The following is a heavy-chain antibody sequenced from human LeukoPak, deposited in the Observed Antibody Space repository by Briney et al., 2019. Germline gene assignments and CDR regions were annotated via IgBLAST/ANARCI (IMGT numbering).Heavy chain of an antibody. Sequence: PGGSLRLSCAASGFPFSTYSMNWVRQAPGKGLEWISYISSSTSTIYYADSVKGRFTISRDNSKNTLYLQMNSLRAEDTAVYYCAKDPGIYYYDPLNGPYFDYWGQGTLVTVSS. D-gene: IGHD3-22*01. CDR1: GFPFSTYS. V-gene: IGHV3-48*01. CDR3: AKDPGIYYYDPLNGPYFDY. CDR2: ISSSTSTI. J-gene: IGHJ4*02.